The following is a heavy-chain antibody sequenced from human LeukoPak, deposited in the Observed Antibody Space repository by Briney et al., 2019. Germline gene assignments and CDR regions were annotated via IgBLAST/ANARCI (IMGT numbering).Heavy chain of an antibody. V-gene: IGHV4-59*01. J-gene: IGHJ6*02. D-gene: IGHD4-17*01. CDR3: ARHAATVTTRYYYYYGMDV. Sequence: PSETLSLTCTVSGGSISSYYWSWIRQPPGKGLEWIGYIYYSGSTNYNPSLKSRVTISVDTSKNQFSLKLSSVTAADTAVYYCARHAATVTTRYYYYYGMDVWGQGTTATVSS. CDR2: IYYSGST. CDR1: GGSISSYY.